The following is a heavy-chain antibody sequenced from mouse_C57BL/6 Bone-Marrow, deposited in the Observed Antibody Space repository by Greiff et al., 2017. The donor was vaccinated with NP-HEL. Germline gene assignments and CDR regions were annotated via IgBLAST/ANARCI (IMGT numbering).Heavy chain of an antibody. CDR3: THYGNYPHWYFDV. CDR2: IRNKANNHAT. V-gene: IGHV6-6*01. CDR1: GFTFSDAW. Sequence: EVKLEESGGGLVQPGGSMKLSCAASGFTFSDAWMDWVRQSPEKGLEWVAEIRNKANNHATYYAESVKGRFTISRDDSKSRVYLQMNSIRAEDTGIYYCTHYGNYPHWYFDVWGTGTTVTVSS. D-gene: IGHD2-1*01. J-gene: IGHJ1*03.